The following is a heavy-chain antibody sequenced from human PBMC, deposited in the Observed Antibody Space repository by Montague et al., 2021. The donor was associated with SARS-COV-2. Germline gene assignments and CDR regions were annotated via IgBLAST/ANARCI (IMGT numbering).Heavy chain of an antibody. Sequence: ALSLTCSVSGGSINTGGYYWNWIRQSAGKGLEWIGRIYSSGSTNSRPSLKSRVTISLDTSKNQFSLWLSSVTAADTAVYYSARDPGYTSFTRWYFDLWGPGTLVTVSS. J-gene: IGHJ2*01. CDR2: IYSSGST. CDR1: GGSINTGGYY. V-gene: IGHV4-61*02. D-gene: IGHD5-18*01. CDR3: ARDPGYTSFTRWYFDL.